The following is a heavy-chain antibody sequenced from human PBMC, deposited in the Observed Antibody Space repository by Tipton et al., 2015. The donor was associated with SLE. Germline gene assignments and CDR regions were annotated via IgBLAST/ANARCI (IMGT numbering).Heavy chain of an antibody. Sequence: TLSLTCTVSGAPASCSFHPWSWIRQPAGEGLEWIGHSSGSATYNPSLKSRVTISVDTSKNQFSLKMTSVTAADTAVYYCARDHYGSLDYWGQGMLVTVSS. V-gene: IGHV4-61*02. J-gene: IGHJ4*02. CDR1: GAPASCSFHP. CDR3: ARDHYGSLDY. CDR2: SSGSA. D-gene: IGHD3-16*01.